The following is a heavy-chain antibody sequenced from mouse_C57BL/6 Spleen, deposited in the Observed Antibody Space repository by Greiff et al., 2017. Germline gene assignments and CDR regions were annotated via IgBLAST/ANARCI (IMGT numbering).Heavy chain of an antibody. J-gene: IGHJ3*01. CDR3: ARITTVVARGFAY. D-gene: IGHD1-1*01. Sequence: QVQLKQSGAELMKPGASVKLSCKATGYTFTGYWIEWVKQRPGHGLEWIGEILPGSGSTNYNEKFKGKATFTADTSSNTADMQLSSLTTEDSAIYYCARITTVVARGFAYSGQGALVTVSA. CDR1: GYTFTGYW. CDR2: ILPGSGST. V-gene: IGHV1-9*01.